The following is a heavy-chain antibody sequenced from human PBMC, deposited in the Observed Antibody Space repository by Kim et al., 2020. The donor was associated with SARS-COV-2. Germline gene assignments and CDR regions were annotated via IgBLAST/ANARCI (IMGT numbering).Heavy chain of an antibody. CDR1: GFTFDDYA. CDR2: LNWNSENI. D-gene: IGHD3-10*01. V-gene: IGHV3-9*01. Sequence: GGSLRLSCAASGFTFDDYAMHWVRQAPGEGLEWVSGLNWNSENIAYADSVKGRFTISRDNAKNSLYLQMNNLRAEDTAFYYCVKGYYSGSGSCFDYWGQGTLITVSS. J-gene: IGHJ4*02. CDR3: VKGYYSGSGSCFDY.